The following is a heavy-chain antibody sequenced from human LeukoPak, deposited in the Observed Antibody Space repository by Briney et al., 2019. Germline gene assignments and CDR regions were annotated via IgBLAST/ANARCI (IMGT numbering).Heavy chain of an antibody. CDR3: ARAYYYGSGSYGLDY. Sequence: PSETLSLTCTVSGGSITSYYWSWIRQPPGKGLEWIGYIYYSGITNYNPSLKSRVTISVDTSKNQFSLKLSSVTAADTAVYYCARAYYYGSGSYGLDYWGQGTLVTVSS. CDR1: GGSITSYY. V-gene: IGHV4-59*12. J-gene: IGHJ4*02. D-gene: IGHD3-10*01. CDR2: IYYSGIT.